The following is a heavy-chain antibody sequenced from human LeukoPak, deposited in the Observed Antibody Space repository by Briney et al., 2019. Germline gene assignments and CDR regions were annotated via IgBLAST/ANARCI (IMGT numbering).Heavy chain of an antibody. J-gene: IGHJ4*02. CDR2: ITDTGNI. CDR3: ARRGAGSGGLDY. V-gene: IGHV3-23*01. D-gene: IGHD6-19*01. CDR1: GFSFSLHA. Sequence: GGSLRLSCEASGFSFSLHAMNWVRQAPGKGLEWVSAITDTGNIYYADSVQGRFTISRDTSKNTLFLQMNSLRAEDTALYYCARRGAGSGGLDYWGQGTLVTVSS.